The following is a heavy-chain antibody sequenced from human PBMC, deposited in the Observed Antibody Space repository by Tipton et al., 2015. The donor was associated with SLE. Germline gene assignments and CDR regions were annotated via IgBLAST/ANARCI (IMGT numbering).Heavy chain of an antibody. D-gene: IGHD6-13*01. CDR2: IYYSGNT. Sequence: LRLSCTVSGGSISSSTYYWGWIRQPPGKGLEWIGSIYYSGNTYYNPSLKSRVTISVDTSKNQFSLKLNSVTAADTAVYYCARGLLTAAAGTGNYFDYWGQGKVVTVSS. V-gene: IGHV4-39*01. CDR3: ARGLLTAAAGTGNYFDY. CDR1: GGSISSSTYY. J-gene: IGHJ4*02.